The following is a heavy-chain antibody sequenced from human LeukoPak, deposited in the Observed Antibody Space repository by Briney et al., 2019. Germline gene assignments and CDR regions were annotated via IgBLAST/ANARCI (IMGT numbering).Heavy chain of an antibody. CDR1: GGSISSGDYY. CDR2: IYYSGST. Sequence: SQTLSLTCTVSGGSISSGDYYWCWIRQPPGKGLEWIGYIYYSGSTYYNPSLKSRVTISVDTSKNQFSLKLSSVTAADTAVYYCARGYPGYCSGGSCYGLVDPWGQGTLVTVSS. D-gene: IGHD2-15*01. CDR3: ARGYPGYCSGGSCYGLVDP. V-gene: IGHV4-30-4*01. J-gene: IGHJ5*02.